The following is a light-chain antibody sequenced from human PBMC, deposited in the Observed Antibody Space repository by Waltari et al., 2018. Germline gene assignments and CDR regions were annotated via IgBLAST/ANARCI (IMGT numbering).Light chain of an antibody. CDR3: QQRRNWPLT. J-gene: IGKJ4*01. CDR1: QSVGTY. CDR2: DAS. Sequence: EIVFTQSPAILSFSTGEGATISCRTSQSVGTYLAWYQQRPGQSPRLLIDDASYRATGIPARFSGSGSDTDFTLTISSLQPEDFAVYYCQQRRNWPLTFGGGTRVEI. V-gene: IGKV3-11*01.